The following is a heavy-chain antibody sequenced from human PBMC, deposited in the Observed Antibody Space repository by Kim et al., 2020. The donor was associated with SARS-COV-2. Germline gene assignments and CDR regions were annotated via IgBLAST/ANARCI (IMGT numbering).Heavy chain of an antibody. CDR2: ICNNGSGST. CDR3: ARGSMAAAHFDY. D-gene: IGHD6-13*01. Sequence: SETLSLTCTVSGGSISSYYWSWIRQPAGKGLEWIGRICNNGSGSTNYNPSLKSRVTMSVDTSKNQFSLNLSSVTAADTAVYFCARGSMAAAHFDYWGQGT. V-gene: IGHV4-4*07. J-gene: IGHJ4*02. CDR1: GGSISSYY.